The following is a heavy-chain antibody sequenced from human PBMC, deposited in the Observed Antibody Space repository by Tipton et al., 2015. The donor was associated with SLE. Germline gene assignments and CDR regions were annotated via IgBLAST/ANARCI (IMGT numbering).Heavy chain of an antibody. V-gene: IGHV4-34*01. CDR3: ARDGGGDMLDF. D-gene: IGHD3-3*01. Sequence: GLVKPSETLSLTCGVYGGSFSGYYWSWIRQPPGKGLEWIGEINHSGSTNYNPSLKSRVTLSVDTSKSQFSFSLRLSSVTAADTALYFCARDGGGDMLDFWGQGALVTVSS. CDR2: INHSGST. J-gene: IGHJ4*02. CDR1: GGSFSGYY.